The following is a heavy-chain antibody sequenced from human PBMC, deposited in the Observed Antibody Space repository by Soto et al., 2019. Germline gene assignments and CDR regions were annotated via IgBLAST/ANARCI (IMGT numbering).Heavy chain of an antibody. V-gene: IGHV3-74*01. CDR2: INTDGSNT. D-gene: IGHD2-15*01. CDR3: AREFCSGGNCYTYYFDP. Sequence: GGSLRLSCAASGLTFNRYWMHWVRHAPGKGLVWVSHINTDGSNTNYADSVKGRFTISRGNAKSTLFLQINSLRDEDTAVYYCAREFCSGGNCYTYYFDPWGQGIPVTVSS. J-gene: IGHJ5*02. CDR1: GLTFNRYW.